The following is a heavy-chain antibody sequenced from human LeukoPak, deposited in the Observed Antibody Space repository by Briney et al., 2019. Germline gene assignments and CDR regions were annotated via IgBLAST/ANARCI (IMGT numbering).Heavy chain of an antibody. CDR1: GGSISSSSYY. Sequence: SETLSLTCTVSGGSISSSSYYWGWIRQPPGKGLEWIGSIYYSGSTYYNPSLKSRATISVDTSKNQFSLKLSSVTAADTAVYYCARANYDSSGHFDYWGQGTLVTVSS. CDR3: ARANYDSSGHFDY. V-gene: IGHV4-39*01. CDR2: IYYSGST. D-gene: IGHD3-22*01. J-gene: IGHJ4*02.